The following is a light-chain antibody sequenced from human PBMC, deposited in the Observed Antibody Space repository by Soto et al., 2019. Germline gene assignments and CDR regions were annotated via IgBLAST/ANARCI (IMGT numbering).Light chain of an antibody. CDR1: QSVSSTY. CDR2: GAS. J-gene: IGKJ1*01. CDR3: PQDNDWPRP. V-gene: IGKV3D-15*01. Sequence: LTQSPCTLSLSPGERATLSCRASQSVSSTYLAWYQQKPGQAPRLLIYGASGRATGIPDRFSGSGSGTEFTLTTSSLQSEDFAVYYCPQDNDWPRPFGQGAKVAIK.